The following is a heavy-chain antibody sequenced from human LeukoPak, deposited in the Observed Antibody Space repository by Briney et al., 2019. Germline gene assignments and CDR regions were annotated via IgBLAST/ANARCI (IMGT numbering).Heavy chain of an antibody. CDR2: ISGSGGST. Sequence: GGSLRLSCAASGFTFSSYAMSWVRQAPGKGLEWVSAISGSGGSTYYADSVKGRFTISRDNSKNTLYLQMNSLRAEDTAVYYCAKDRCSSTRCYKWANWFDPSGQGTLVTVSS. D-gene: IGHD2-2*02. CDR1: GFTFSSYA. J-gene: IGHJ5*02. CDR3: AKDRCSSTRCYKWANWFDP. V-gene: IGHV3-23*01.